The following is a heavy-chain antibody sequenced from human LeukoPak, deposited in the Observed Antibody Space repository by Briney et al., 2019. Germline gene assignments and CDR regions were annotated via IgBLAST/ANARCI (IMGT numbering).Heavy chain of an antibody. CDR3: AKDRRQQWLAADNWFDP. V-gene: IGHV3-30*02. J-gene: IGHJ5*02. D-gene: IGHD6-19*01. CDR2: IRYDGSNK. Sequence: GGSLRLSCAASGFTFSSYGMHWVRQAPGKGLEWVSFIRYDGSNKYYADSVKGRFTISRDNSKNTLYLQMNSLRAEDTAVYYCAKDRRQQWLAADNWFDPWGQGTLVTVSS. CDR1: GFTFSSYG.